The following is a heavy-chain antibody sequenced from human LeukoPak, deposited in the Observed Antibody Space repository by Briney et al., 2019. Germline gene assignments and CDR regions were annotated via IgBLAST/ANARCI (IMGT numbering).Heavy chain of an antibody. CDR2: ISGSGGST. D-gene: IGHD2-15*01. CDR1: GFTFSSYA. V-gene: IGHV3-23*01. J-gene: IGHJ4*02. Sequence: GGSLTLSCAASGFTFSSYAMSWVRQAPGKGLEWVSAISGSGGSTYYADSVMGRFTISRDNSKNTLYLQMNSLRAEDTAVYYCAKDGGEVELHYFDYWGQGTLVTVSS. CDR3: AKDGGEVELHYFDY.